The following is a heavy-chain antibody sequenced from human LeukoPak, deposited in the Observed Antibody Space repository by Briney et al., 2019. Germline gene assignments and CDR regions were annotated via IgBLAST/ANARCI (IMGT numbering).Heavy chain of an antibody. CDR2: ISASGGST. Sequence: GGSLRLSCAASGFTFSSYAMSWVRQAPGKGLEWVSAISASGGSTYYADSVKGRFTISRDNSKNTLYLQMNSLRAEDTAVYYCARAGGLRFLEWLLNYYIDVWGKGTTVTASS. D-gene: IGHD3-3*01. J-gene: IGHJ6*03. CDR3: ARAGGLRFLEWLLNYYIDV. CDR1: GFTFSSYA. V-gene: IGHV3-23*01.